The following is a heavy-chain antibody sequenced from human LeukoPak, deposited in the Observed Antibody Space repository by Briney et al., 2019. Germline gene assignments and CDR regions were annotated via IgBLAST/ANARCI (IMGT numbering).Heavy chain of an antibody. J-gene: IGHJ4*02. CDR3: ARGKSRGSHIDY. V-gene: IGHV4-38-2*02. CDR2: MYYSGNT. D-gene: IGHD1-26*01. CDR1: GYCISSGYY. Sequence: SETLSLTCTVSGYCISSGYYWGWIRQPPGKGLDWIGSMYYSGNTYYNPSLKSRVTISVDTSKNQFSLKLRSVTAADTAFYYCARGKSRGSHIDYWGQGTLVTVSS.